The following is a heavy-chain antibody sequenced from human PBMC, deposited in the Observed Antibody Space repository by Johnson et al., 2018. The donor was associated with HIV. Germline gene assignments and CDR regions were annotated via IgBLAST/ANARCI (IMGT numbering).Heavy chain of an antibody. CDR1: GFSFNDYA. CDR3: AKGPLYYYDSRLGSGAFDI. Sequence: QVQLVESGGGVVQPGRSLRLSCSASGFSFNDYAMHWVRQAPGKGLEWVAVISFDGGAIYYADSVEGRFTISRDNSKNTLYLQMNSLKAEDTAVYYCAKGPLYYYDSRLGSGAFDIWGQGTMVTVSS. J-gene: IGHJ3*02. D-gene: IGHD3-22*01. CDR2: ISFDGGAI. V-gene: IGHV3-30-3*01.